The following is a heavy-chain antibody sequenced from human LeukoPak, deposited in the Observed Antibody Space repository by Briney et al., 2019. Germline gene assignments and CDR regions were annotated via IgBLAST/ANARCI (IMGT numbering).Heavy chain of an antibody. D-gene: IGHD5-18*01. V-gene: IGHV1-2*02. J-gene: IGHJ4*02. CDR2: INPNSGGT. CDR1: GYTFTGYY. CDR3: AREGIDGGYREFDY. Sequence: ASVKVSCKASGYTFTGYYMHWVRQAPGQGLEWMGWINPNSGGTNYAQKFQGRVTMTRDTPISTAYMELSRLRSDDTAVYYCAREGIDGGYREFDYWGQGTLVTVSS.